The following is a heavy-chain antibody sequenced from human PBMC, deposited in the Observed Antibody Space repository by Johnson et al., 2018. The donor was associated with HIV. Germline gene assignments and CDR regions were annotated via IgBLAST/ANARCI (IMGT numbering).Heavy chain of an antibody. V-gene: IGHV3-66*01. D-gene: IGHD2-21*02. CDR1: GFNVSSNY. J-gene: IGHJ3*02. Sequence: VQLVESGGGVVQPGRSLRLSCAASGFNVSSNYMSWVRQAPGKGLEWVSVIYSGGSTKYADSVRGRFTISIDSSKNTLYLQMNSLIVEDTAVYYCARPHIVVVTAGYAFDIWGQGTMVIVSA. CDR2: IYSGGST. CDR3: ARPHIVVVTAGYAFDI.